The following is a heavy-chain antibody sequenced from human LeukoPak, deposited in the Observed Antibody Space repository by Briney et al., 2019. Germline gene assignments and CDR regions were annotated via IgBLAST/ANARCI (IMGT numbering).Heavy chain of an antibody. CDR1: GGSFNGYY. V-gene: IGHV4-34*01. CDR3: ARAAGYRFSPDY. CDR2: INHSGST. D-gene: IGHD3-16*02. Sequence: SETLSLTCAVYGGSFNGYYWSWIRQPPGKGLEWIGEINHSGSTNYNPSLKSRVTISVDTSKNQFSLKLSSVTAADTAVYYCARAAGYRFSPDYWGQGTLVTVSS. J-gene: IGHJ4*02.